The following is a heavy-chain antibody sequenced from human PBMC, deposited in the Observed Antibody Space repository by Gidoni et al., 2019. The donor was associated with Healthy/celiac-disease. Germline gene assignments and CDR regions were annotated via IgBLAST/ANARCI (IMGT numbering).Heavy chain of an antibody. J-gene: IGHJ4*02. D-gene: IGHD5-12*01. V-gene: IGHV3-30*18. CDR3: AKDFSDGYNWNYFDY. CDR2: ISYDGSNK. CDR1: GFPFSSYG. Sequence: QVQLVASGGGVVQPGRSLRLSCAASGFPFSSYGMHWVRQAPGKGLEWVAVISYDGSNKYYADSVKGRFTISRDNSKNTLYLQMNSLRAEDTAVYYCAKDFSDGYNWNYFDYWGQGTLVTVSS.